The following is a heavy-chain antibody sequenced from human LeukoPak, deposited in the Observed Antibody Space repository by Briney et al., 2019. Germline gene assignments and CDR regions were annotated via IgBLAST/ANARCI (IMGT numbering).Heavy chain of an antibody. CDR1: GGSFNGYY. V-gene: IGHV4-59*08. J-gene: IGHJ3*02. D-gene: IGHD1-14*01. CDR3: ARHRGHYNAHDAFDI. Sequence: SETLSVTCNVSGGSFNGYYWSWIRQPPGKGLEWIGYIYYSGSTTYNPSLKSRVSISVDTSKNQFYMRFNSVAATDTAVYYCARHRGHYNAHDAFDIWGQGTLVTVSS. CDR2: IYYSGST.